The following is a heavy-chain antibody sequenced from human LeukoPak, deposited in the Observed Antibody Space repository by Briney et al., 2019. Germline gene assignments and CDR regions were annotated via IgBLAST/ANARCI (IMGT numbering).Heavy chain of an antibody. Sequence: GGSLRLSCAASGFTFSSYAMSWVRQAPGKGLEWVSTISGSAGSTYYADSVKGRFTISRGNSKNTLYLQMNSLRAEDTAVYYCAGDVVITKADYWGQGTLVTVSS. CDR2: ISGSAGST. CDR1: GFTFSSYA. D-gene: IGHD3-22*01. CDR3: AGDVVITKADY. J-gene: IGHJ4*02. V-gene: IGHV3-23*01.